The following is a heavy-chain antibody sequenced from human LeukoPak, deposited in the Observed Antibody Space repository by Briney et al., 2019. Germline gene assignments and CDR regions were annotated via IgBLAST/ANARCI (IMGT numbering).Heavy chain of an antibody. CDR3: ASEGSSSSAFDY. D-gene: IGHD6-13*01. CDR1: GFTFSSYW. Sequence: GSLRLSCAASGFTFSSYWMSWVRQAPGKGLEWVANIKQDGSEKYYVDSVKGRFTIFRDNAKNSLYLQMNSLRAEDTAVYYCASEGSSSSAFDYWGQGTLVTVSS. J-gene: IGHJ4*02. V-gene: IGHV3-7*03. CDR2: IKQDGSEK.